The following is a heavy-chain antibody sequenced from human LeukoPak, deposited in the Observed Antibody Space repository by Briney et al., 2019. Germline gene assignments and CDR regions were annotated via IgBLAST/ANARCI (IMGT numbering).Heavy chain of an antibody. V-gene: IGHV4-31*03. CDR1: GGSISSGGYY. D-gene: IGHD2-15*01. J-gene: IGHJ3*02. CDR3: AREKKYCSGGSCYQTDAFVM. CDR2: IYYSGST. Sequence: SETLSLTCTVSGGSISSGGYYWSWIRQHPGKGLEWIGYIYYSGSTYYNPSLKSRVTISVDTSKNQFSLKLSSVTAADTAVYYCAREKKYCSGGSCYQTDAFVMWGKGKMVTSSS.